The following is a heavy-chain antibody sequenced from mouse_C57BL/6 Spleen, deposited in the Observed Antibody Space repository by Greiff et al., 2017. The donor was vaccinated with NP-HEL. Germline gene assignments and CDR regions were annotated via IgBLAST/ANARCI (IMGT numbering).Heavy chain of an antibody. J-gene: IGHJ2*01. CDR3: ARSTDGNYAFDY. V-gene: IGHV1-81*01. CDR2: IYPRSGNT. D-gene: IGHD2-1*01. Sequence: VQLQQSGAELARPGASVKLSCKASGYTFTSYGISWVKQRTGQGLEWIGEIYPRSGNTYYNEKFKGKATLTADKSSSPAYMELRSLTSEDSAVYFCARSTDGNYAFDYWGQGTTLTVSS. CDR1: GYTFTSYG.